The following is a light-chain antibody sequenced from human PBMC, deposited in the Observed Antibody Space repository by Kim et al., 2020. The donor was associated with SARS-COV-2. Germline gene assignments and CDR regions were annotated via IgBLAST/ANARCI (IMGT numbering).Light chain of an antibody. CDR1: QSVSSSY. CDR3: QQYGSSPGT. J-gene: IGKJ1*01. Sequence: SPGESAPLSCRARQSVSSSYLAWYQQKPGQAPSLLIYGASSRATGIPDRFSGSGSGTDFTLTISRLEPEDFAVYYCQQYGSSPGTFGQGTKVDIK. V-gene: IGKV3-20*01. CDR2: GAS.